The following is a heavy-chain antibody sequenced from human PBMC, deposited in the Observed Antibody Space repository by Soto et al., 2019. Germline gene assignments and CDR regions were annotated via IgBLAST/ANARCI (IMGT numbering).Heavy chain of an antibody. J-gene: IGHJ3*02. CDR2: ISYAGGNE. CDR1: RFSFSTYA. CDR3: ARDRSGSHEIDDSLDI. V-gene: IGHV3-30-3*01. Sequence: QVQLVESGGGVVQPGRSLRLSCAASRFSFSTYAIHWVRQAPGKGLEWVAGISYAGGNEYYADSVKGRFTISRDNSKSTLYLKMNSLGPDDTAVYYCARDRSGSHEIDDSLDIWGRGTMVTVSS. D-gene: IGHD1-26*01.